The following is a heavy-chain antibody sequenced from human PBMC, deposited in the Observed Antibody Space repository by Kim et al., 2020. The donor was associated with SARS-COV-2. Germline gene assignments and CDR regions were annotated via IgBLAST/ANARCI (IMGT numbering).Heavy chain of an antibody. J-gene: IGHJ5*02. D-gene: IGHD4-17*01. CDR3: ARVEDYGDYEMPENWFDP. CDR2: INHSGST. Sequence: SETLSLTCAVYGGSFSGYYWSWIRQPPGKGLEWIGEINHSGSTNYNPSLKSRVTISVDTSKNQFSLKLSSVTAADTAVYYCARVEDYGDYEMPENWFDPWGQGTLVTVTS. V-gene: IGHV4-34*01. CDR1: GGSFSGYY.